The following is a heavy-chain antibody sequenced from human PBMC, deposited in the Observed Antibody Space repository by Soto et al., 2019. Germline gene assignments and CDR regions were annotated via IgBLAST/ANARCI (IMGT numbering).Heavy chain of an antibody. CDR2: IGPESGAT. D-gene: IGHD1-26*01. CDR1: GYSFTGHY. V-gene: IGHV1-2*02. J-gene: IGHJ4*02. Sequence: SVKVSCKASGYSFTGHYIHWVRQAPEQGPEWMGEIGPESGATRYAQKFQGRVTMTMDTSIATVYMELNNLRPDDTAIYYCGRGRSGQIVVFYWGQGTPVTVSS. CDR3: GRGRSGQIVVFY.